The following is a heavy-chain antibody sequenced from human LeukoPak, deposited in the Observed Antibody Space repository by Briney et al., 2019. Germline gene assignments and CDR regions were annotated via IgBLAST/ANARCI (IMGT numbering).Heavy chain of an antibody. V-gene: IGHV1-18*01. J-gene: IGHJ6*03. CDR3: ARVADMFYYYMDV. D-gene: IGHD3-10*02. Sequence: GASVKVSCKASGYTFTSYGISWVRQAPGQGLECMGWISAYNGNTIYAQKLQGRVTMTTDTSTSTAYMELRSLRSDDTAVYYCARVADMFYYYMDVWGKGTTVTISS. CDR1: GYTFTSYG. CDR2: ISAYNGNT.